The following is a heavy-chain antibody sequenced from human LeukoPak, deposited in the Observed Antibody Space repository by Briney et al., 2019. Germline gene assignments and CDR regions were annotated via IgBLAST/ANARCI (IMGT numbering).Heavy chain of an antibody. Sequence: ASVKVSCKASGYTFTGYYMHWVRQAPGQGLEWMGWINPNSGGTNYAQKFQGRVTMTRDTSISTAYMELSRLRSDDTAVYYCARDRYYDSSGYSPRGYYWGRGTLVTVSS. V-gene: IGHV1-2*02. CDR1: GYTFTGYY. J-gene: IGHJ4*02. D-gene: IGHD3-22*01. CDR3: ARDRYYDSSGYSPRGYY. CDR2: INPNSGGT.